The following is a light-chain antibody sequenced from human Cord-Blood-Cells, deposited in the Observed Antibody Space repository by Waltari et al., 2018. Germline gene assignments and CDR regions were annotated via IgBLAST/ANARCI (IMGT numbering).Light chain of an antibody. J-gene: IGKJ4*01. V-gene: IGKV3-20*01. Sequence: DIVLTQSPGTLSLSPGERATLSCRARQSVSSSYLAWYQQHPGPAPSLLIYVASSRATRIPDRFSGSGSGTDFTLTISRLEPEDFAVYYCQQYGSSPLTFGGGTKVEIK. CDR1: QSVSSSY. CDR2: VAS. CDR3: QQYGSSPLT.